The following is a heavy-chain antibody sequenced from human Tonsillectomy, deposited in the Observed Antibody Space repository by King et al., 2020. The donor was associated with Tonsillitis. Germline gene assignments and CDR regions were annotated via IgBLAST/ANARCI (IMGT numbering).Heavy chain of an antibody. CDR2: ISPDGSSQ. J-gene: IGHJ4*02. CDR1: GFTFTSYA. D-gene: IGHD5-18*01. V-gene: IGHV3-30*04. CDR3: VRDSEYNYGYGFDY. Sequence: VQLVESGGGVVQPGRSLRLSCAASGFTFTSYAMHWVRQAPGKGLEWVTRISPDGSSQHYADSVKGRFTISRDNSKNTLFLQMSSLRAEDTAVYFCVRDSEYNYGYGFDYWGQGTLVTVSS.